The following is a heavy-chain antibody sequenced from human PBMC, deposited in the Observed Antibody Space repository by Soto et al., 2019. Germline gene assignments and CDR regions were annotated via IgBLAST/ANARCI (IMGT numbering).Heavy chain of an antibody. D-gene: IGHD3-3*01. CDR3: AKERTPSYYDFWSGYYTAYYYYGMDV. Sequence: PGGSLILSCAASGFTFSSYGMHWVRQAPGKGLEWVAVISYDGSNKYYADSVKGRFTISRDNSKNTLYLQMNSLRAEDTAVYYCAKERTPSYYDFWSGYYTAYYYYGMDVWGQGTTVTVSS. CDR2: ISYDGSNK. V-gene: IGHV3-30*18. CDR1: GFTFSSYG. J-gene: IGHJ6*02.